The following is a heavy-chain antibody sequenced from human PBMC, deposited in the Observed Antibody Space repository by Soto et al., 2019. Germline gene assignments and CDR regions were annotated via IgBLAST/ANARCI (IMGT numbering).Heavy chain of an antibody. Sequence: GGSLRLSCAASGFTFSSYGMHWVRQAPGKGLEWVAVISYDGSNKYYADSVKGRFTISRDNSKNTLYLQMNSLRAEDTAVYYCAKSAWIQLWTGFDYWGQGTLVTVSS. CDR1: GFTFSSYG. CDR2: ISYDGSNK. V-gene: IGHV3-30*18. D-gene: IGHD5-18*01. CDR3: AKSAWIQLWTGFDY. J-gene: IGHJ4*02.